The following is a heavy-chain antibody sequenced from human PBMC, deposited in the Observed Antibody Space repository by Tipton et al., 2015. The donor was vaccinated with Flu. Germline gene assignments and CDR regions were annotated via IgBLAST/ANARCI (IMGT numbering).Heavy chain of an antibody. CDR1: GGSISGYY. D-gene: IGHD1-1*01. V-gene: IGHV4-59*12. CDR2: IYDSGSA. CDR3: ARDRWNDRRAYYYYGVDV. J-gene: IGHJ6*02. Sequence: TLSLTCTVSGGSISGYYWSWIRQPPGKRLEWMGHIYDSGSANYSPSLKGRVTMSVDSPKNQFSLRLTSVPAADTAVYYCARDRWNDRRAYYYYGVDVWGQGTTVTVSS.